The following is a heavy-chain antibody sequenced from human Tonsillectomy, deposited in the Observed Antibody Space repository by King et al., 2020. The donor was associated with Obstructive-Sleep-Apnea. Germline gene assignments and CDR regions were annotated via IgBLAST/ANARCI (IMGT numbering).Heavy chain of an antibody. J-gene: IGHJ6*02. D-gene: IGHD3-10*01. Sequence: QLQESGPGLVKPSQTLSLTCTVSGGSISSGGYYWSWIRQHPGKGLEWIGYIYYSGSTYYNPSLKSRVTISVDTSKNQFSLKLSSVTAADTAVYYCARDSGSGSYYKSYGMDVWGQGTTVTVSS. CDR3: ARDSGSGSYYKSYGMDV. V-gene: IGHV4-31*03. CDR1: GGSISSGGYY. CDR2: IYYSGST.